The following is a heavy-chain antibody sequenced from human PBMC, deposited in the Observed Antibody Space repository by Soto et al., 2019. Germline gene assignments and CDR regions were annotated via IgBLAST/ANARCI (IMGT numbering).Heavy chain of an antibody. J-gene: IGHJ5*02. Sequence: QLQLQESGPGLVKPSETLSLTCTVSSGSISSSSYYWGWIRQPPGKGLEWIGSIYYSGSTYYNPSLKSRVTISVDTSKNQFSLKLSSVTAADTAVYYCARDSSSWEYNWFDPWVQGTLVTVSS. V-gene: IGHV4-39*01. D-gene: IGHD6-13*01. CDR1: SGSISSSSYY. CDR3: ARDSSSWEYNWFDP. CDR2: IYYSGST.